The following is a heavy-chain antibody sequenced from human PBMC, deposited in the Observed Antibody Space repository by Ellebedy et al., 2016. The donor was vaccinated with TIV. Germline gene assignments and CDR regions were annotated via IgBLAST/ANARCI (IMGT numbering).Heavy chain of an antibody. CDR3: ARDPPLIWSGLHYGMDV. Sequence: GESLKISCAGSGFTFSFYWMSWVRQAPGKGPEWVANINKDGSEKFYVDSVKGRFTNSRDNAKNSLYLQINSLKAEDTAVYYCARDPPLIWSGLHYGMDVWGQGTAVTVSS. D-gene: IGHD3-3*01. CDR2: INKDGSEK. J-gene: IGHJ6*02. V-gene: IGHV3-7*01. CDR1: GFTFSFYW.